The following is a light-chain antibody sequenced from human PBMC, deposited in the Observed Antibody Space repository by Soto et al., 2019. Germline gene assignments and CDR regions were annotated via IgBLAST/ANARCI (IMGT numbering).Light chain of an antibody. Sequence: IQMTQSPFSVSASVGDTVTITCRASQGISSYLAWYQQKPGKAPKLLIYAASTLQSGVPSRFSGSGSGTDFTLTISCLQSEDFATYYCQQYYSYPFVTFGQGTRLETK. J-gene: IGKJ5*01. V-gene: IGKV1-8*01. CDR1: QGISSY. CDR2: AAS. CDR3: QQYYSYPFVT.